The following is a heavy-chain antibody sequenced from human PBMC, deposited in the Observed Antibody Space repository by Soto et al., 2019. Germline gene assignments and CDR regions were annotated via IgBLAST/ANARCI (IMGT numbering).Heavy chain of an antibody. J-gene: IGHJ4*02. V-gene: IGHV3-15*01. CDR2: IKSRNDGGTI. CDR3: TTDPRD. Sequence: EVQLVESGGGLVEPGGSLTLSCAFSGLTFAKPWRSWVRQAPGKGLEWVARIKSRNDGGTIDYLAPVKGRFTISRDDSKDTVYLQLDSLKSEDTGVYYCTTDPRDWGQGTLVTVSS. CDR1: GLTFAKPW.